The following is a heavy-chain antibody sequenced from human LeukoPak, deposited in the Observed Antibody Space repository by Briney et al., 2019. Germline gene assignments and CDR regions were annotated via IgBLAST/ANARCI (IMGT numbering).Heavy chain of an antibody. D-gene: IGHD3-9*01. V-gene: IGHV3-11*01. Sequence: PAGSLRLSCAASGFTFSANNMNWVRPAPGHGREGVSNATDSGTTIHYADSVKARFPLSRDNAQTSLHLPINSLRAVATVAYHCARAIGLTGGGVDVWGQGTTVTVSS. J-gene: IGHJ6*02. CDR2: ATDSGTTI. CDR3: ARAIGLTGGGVDV. CDR1: GFTFSANN.